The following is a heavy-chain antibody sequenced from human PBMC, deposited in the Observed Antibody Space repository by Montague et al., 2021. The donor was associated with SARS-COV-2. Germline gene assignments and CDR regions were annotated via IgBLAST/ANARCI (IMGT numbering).Heavy chain of an antibody. CDR3: ARDVTMIVVVMRYNWFDL. V-gene: IGHV4-39*02. Sequence: SETLSLTCTVSGGSISSSSYYWGWIRQPPGKGLEWIGSIYYSGSTYYNPSLKSRVTISVDTSKNQFSLKLSSVTAADTAVYYCARDVTMIVVVMRYNWFDLWGQGTLVTVSS. J-gene: IGHJ5*02. CDR1: GGSISSSSYY. CDR2: IYYSGST. D-gene: IGHD3-22*01.